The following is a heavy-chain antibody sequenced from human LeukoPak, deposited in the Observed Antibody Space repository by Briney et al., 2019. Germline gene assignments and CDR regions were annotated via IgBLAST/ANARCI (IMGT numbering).Heavy chain of an antibody. CDR2: ISGSGGST. Sequence: PGGSLRLSCAASGFTFSSYAMSWVRQAPGKGLEWVSAISGSGGSTYYADSVKGRFTISRDNSKNTLYLQMNSLRAEDTAVYYCTTTDSSGRFLIDYWGQGTLVTVSS. CDR3: TTTDSSGRFLIDY. V-gene: IGHV3-23*01. CDR1: GFTFSSYA. J-gene: IGHJ4*02. D-gene: IGHD3-22*01.